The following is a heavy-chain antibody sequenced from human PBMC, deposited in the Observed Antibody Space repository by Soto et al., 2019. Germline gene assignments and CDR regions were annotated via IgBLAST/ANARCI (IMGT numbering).Heavy chain of an antibody. Sequence: LSLTCTVSGGSISSYYWSWIRQPPGKGLEWIGYIYYSGSTNYNPSLKSRVTISVDTSKNQFSLKLSSVTAADTAVYYCASWGGYSSGWYYFDYWGQGTLVTV. J-gene: IGHJ4*02. V-gene: IGHV4-59*01. CDR1: GGSISSYY. CDR2: IYYSGST. CDR3: ASWGGYSSGWYYFDY. D-gene: IGHD6-19*01.